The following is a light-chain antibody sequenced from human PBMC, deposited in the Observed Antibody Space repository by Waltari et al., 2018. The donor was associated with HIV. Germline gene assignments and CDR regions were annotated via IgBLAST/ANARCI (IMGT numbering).Light chain of an antibody. V-gene: IGLV2-8*01. CDR1: SSDVGGYNY. J-gene: IGLJ2*01. Sequence: QSALTQPPSASGSPGQSVTISCTGTSSDVGGYNYVSWYQQHPGKAPKLMIYEVSKRPSGVPDRFSGSKSDNPASLTVSGLQAEYEADYYCSSYAGSDNFVVFGGGTKLTVL. CDR3: SSYAGSDNFVV. CDR2: EVS.